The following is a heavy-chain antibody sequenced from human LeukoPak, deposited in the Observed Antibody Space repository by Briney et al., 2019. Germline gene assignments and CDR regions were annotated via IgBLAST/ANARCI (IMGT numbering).Heavy chain of an antibody. J-gene: IGHJ4*02. V-gene: IGHV3-23*01. CDR3: AKGTYYGSGSYEYFDY. Sequence: GGSLRLSCAASGFTFTNYAMSWVRQAPGRGLEWVSVISSGGSSTYYADSVKGRFTISKDKSKNTLFLQINSLRAEDTAVYYCAKGTYYGSGSYEYFDYWGQGTLVTVSS. CDR1: GFTFTNYA. D-gene: IGHD3-10*01. CDR2: ISSGGSST.